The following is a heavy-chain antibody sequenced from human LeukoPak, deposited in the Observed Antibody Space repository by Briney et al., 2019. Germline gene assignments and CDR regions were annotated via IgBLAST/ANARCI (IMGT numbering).Heavy chain of an antibody. J-gene: IGHJ6*03. D-gene: IGHD1-26*01. CDR2: IYYSGST. Sequence: PSETLSLTCTVSGGSISSSGYYWGWIRQPPGKGLEWIGSIYYSGSTYYNPSLKSRVTISVDTSKNQFSLKLSSVTAADTAVYYCARSTLGSSGRYYYYYMDVWGKGTTATVSS. V-gene: IGHV4-39*07. CDR1: GGSISSSGYY. CDR3: ARSTLGSSGRYYYYYMDV.